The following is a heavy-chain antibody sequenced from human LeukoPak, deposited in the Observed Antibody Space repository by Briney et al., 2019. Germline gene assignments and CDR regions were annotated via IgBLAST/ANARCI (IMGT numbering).Heavy chain of an antibody. Sequence: SETLSLTCTVSGYSISSGYYWGWIRQPPGRGLEWIGSIYHSGSTYYNPSLKSRVTISVDTSKNQFSLKMSSVTAADTAVYYCARHVVAVGFDYWGQGTLVTVSS. V-gene: IGHV4-38-2*02. CDR3: ARHVVAVGFDY. CDR2: IYHSGST. CDR1: GYSISSGYY. D-gene: IGHD3-22*01. J-gene: IGHJ4*02.